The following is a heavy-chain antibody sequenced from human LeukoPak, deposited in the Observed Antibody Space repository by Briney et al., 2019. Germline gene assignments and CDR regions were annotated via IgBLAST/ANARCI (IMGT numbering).Heavy chain of an antibody. CDR1: GFTFDDYA. Sequence: GRSLRLSCAASGFTFDDYAMHWVRHDPGKGLEWVSGISWNSGRIVYADSVKGRFTISTDNAKNSLYLQMNSLRAEDMALYYCAKDRGYYDSSGYYDHWGQGTLVTVSS. V-gene: IGHV3-9*03. D-gene: IGHD3-22*01. J-gene: IGHJ5*02. CDR3: AKDRGYYDSSGYYDH. CDR2: ISWNSGRI.